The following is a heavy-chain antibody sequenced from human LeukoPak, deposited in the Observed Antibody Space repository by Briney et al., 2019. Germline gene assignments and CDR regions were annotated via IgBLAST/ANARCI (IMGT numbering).Heavy chain of an antibody. CDR3: AKAGETDYGDMGHGMGV. CDR2: ISGSGGST. Sequence: GGSLRLSCAASGFTFSSYAMSWVRQAPGKGLEWVSAISGSGGSTYYADSVKGRFTISRDNSKNTLYLQMNSLRAEDTAVYYCAKAGETDYGDMGHGMGVWGQGTTVAVAS. V-gene: IGHV3-23*01. J-gene: IGHJ6*02. D-gene: IGHD4-17*01. CDR1: GFTFSSYA.